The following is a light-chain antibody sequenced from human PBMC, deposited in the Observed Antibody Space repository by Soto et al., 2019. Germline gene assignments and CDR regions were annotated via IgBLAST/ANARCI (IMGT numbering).Light chain of an antibody. J-gene: IGKJ1*01. CDR1: QNINNY. CDR3: QQSYSSPRT. Sequence: DIQQNQSPSSLSASVGFTFTINCQASQNINNYLNWYQQKPGRAPKLLIYDASNWEAGVPSRFSGSGSGTDFSLNISSLQPEDLATYYCQQSYSSPRTFGQGTKVDIK. V-gene: IGKV1-39*01. CDR2: DAS.